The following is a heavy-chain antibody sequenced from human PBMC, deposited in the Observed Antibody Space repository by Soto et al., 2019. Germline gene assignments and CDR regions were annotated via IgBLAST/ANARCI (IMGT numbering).Heavy chain of an antibody. V-gene: IGHV4-38-2*01. CDR2: IYHSGST. J-gene: IGHJ5*02. CDR3: ARGHSGSYFYVWFDP. CDR1: GYSISSGYY. Sequence: TSETLSLTCAVSGYSISSGYYWGWIRQPPGKGLEWIGSIYHSGSTYYNPSLKSRVTISVDTSKNQFSLKLSSVTAADTAVYYCARGHSGSYFYVWFDPWGQGTLVTVSS. D-gene: IGHD1-26*01.